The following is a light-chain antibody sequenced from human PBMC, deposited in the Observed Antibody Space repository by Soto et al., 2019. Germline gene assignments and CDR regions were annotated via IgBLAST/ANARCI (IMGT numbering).Light chain of an antibody. Sequence: QSVLTQPASVSGSPGHSITISCTGTSSDVGGYNYVSWYQHHPGKAPKLMIYDVSNRPSGVSTRFSGSKSGNTASLTISGLQAEDEADYYCNSYTTSNTRQIVFGTGTKVTVL. J-gene: IGLJ1*01. CDR2: DVS. V-gene: IGLV2-14*03. CDR3: NSYTTSNTRQIV. CDR1: SSDVGGYNY.